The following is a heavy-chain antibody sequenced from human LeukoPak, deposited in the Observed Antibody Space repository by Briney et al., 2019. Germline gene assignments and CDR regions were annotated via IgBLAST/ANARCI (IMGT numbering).Heavy chain of an antibody. D-gene: IGHD1-14*01. CDR1: GGSISSYY. CDR3: VRAITGFDL. Sequence: SETLSLTCTVSGGSISSYYWSWIRQPPGKGLEWIGYIYYSGSTNYNPSLKSRVTISVDTSKNQFSLKLSSVTPADTAVYYCVRAITGFDLWGRGTLVTVSS. V-gene: IGHV4-59*08. J-gene: IGHJ2*01. CDR2: IYYSGST.